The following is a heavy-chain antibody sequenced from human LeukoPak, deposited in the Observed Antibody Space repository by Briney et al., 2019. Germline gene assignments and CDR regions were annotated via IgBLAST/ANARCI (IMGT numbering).Heavy chain of an antibody. CDR3: AKDPFNYNYQNWFDP. J-gene: IGHJ5*02. CDR1: GFTFSSYA. V-gene: IGHV3-23*01. D-gene: IGHD5-24*01. CDR2: ISGSGDGT. Sequence: GGSLRLSCAASGFTFSSYAMSWVRQAPGKGLEWVSAISGSGDGTYYAGSVKGRFTISRDNSKNTLYLQMNSLRAEDTAVYYCAKDPFNYNYQNWFDPWGQGTLVTVSS.